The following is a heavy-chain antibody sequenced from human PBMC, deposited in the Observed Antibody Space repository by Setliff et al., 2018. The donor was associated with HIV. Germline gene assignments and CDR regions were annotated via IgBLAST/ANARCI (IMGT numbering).Heavy chain of an antibody. V-gene: IGHV3-23*01. J-gene: IGHJ4*02. CDR3: ATGRLRATSPFDN. CDR2: ISKNSFSI. Sequence: LRLSCAASGFTFDNVDMNWVRQAPGKGPEWVSSISKNSFSIYYTDSVKGRFTVSRDNSRDTLYLQMNSLRAEDTAVYYCATGRLRATSPFDNWGQGTLVTVSS. D-gene: IGHD1-26*01. CDR1: GFTFDNVD.